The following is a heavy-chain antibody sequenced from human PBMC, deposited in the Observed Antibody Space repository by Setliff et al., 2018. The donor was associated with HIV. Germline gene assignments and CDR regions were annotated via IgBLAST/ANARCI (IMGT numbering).Heavy chain of an antibody. CDR2: IYHSGSA. D-gene: IGHD3-10*01. V-gene: IGHV4-4*02. J-gene: IGHJ4*02. Sequence: SETLSLTCAVSGGSISSSNWWSWVRQPPGKGLEWIGEIYHSGSANYNPSLKSRVIISIDKSKNKFSLKLSSVTAADTAVYYCAREATYYYGSGSFDYWGLGTLVTVSS. CDR1: GGSISSSNW. CDR3: AREATYYYGSGSFDY.